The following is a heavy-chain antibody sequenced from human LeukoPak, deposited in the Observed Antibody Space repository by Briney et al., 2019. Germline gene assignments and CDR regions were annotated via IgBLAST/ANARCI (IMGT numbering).Heavy chain of an antibody. CDR2: ISWNSGSI. CDR1: GFTFDDYA. V-gene: IGHV3-9*01. J-gene: IGHJ6*02. Sequence: GGSLRLSCAASGFTFDDYAMHWVRQAPGKGLEWVSGISWNSGSIGYVDSVKGRFTISRDNAKNSLYLQMNSLRAEDTAVYYCARGDYYYYGMDVWGQGTTVTVSS. CDR3: ARGDYYYYGMDV.